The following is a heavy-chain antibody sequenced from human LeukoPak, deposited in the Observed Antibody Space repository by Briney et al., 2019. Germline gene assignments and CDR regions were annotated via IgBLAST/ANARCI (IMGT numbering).Heavy chain of an antibody. J-gene: IGHJ4*02. V-gene: IGHV3-21*06. CDR3: TRVGYIDEGIDY. CDR2: ISSSSSYI. CDR1: GFTFSSYS. D-gene: IGHD5-24*01. Sequence: PGGSLRLSCAASGFTFSSYSMNWVRQAPGKGLEWVSSISSSSSYIYYADSVKGRFTISRDNAKNSLYLQMNSLRAEDTAIYYCTRVGYIDEGIDYWGQGTLVTVSS.